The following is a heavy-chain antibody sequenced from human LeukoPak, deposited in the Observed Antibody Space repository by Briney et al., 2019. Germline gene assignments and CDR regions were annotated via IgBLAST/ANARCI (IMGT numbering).Heavy chain of an antibody. CDR3: ARPYYDFWSGPNRGSFDY. J-gene: IGHJ4*02. D-gene: IGHD3-3*01. CDR1: GFTFSSYS. V-gene: IGHV3-21*01. CDR2: ISSSSSYI. Sequence: GGSLGLSCAASGFTFSSYSMNWVRQAPGKGLEWVSSISSSSSYIYYADSVKGRFTISRDNAKNSLYLQMNSLRAEDTAVYYCARPYYDFWSGPNRGSFDYWGQGTLVTVSS.